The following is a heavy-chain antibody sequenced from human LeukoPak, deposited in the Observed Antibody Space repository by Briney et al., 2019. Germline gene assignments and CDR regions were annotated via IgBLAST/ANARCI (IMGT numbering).Heavy chain of an antibody. CDR2: IYNSGST. CDR3: ARRRIAVTGTLGDNDY. V-gene: IGHV4-61*02. J-gene: IGHJ4*02. CDR1: GGSISRGSYY. Sequence: PSETLSLTCIVSGGSISRGSYYWNWIRQPAGKGLEWMGRIYNSGSTNYNPSLKSRVSISTDMSKNQFSLKLSSVTAADTAVYYCARRRIAVTGTLGDNDYWGQGTLVTVSS. D-gene: IGHD6-19*01.